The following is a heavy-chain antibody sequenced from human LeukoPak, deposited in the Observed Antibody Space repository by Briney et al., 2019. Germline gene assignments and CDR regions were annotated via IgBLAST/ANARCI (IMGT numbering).Heavy chain of an antibody. Sequence: GGSLRLSCAASGFTFSSYGMHWVRQAPGKGLEWVAFIRYDGSNKYYADSVKGRFTISRDNSKNSLYLQMNSLRAEDTAVYYCARDTGYNEPYYFDYWGQGTLVTVSS. CDR1: GFTFSSYG. CDR2: IRYDGSNK. V-gene: IGHV3-30*02. CDR3: ARDTGYNEPYYFDY. J-gene: IGHJ4*02. D-gene: IGHD5-24*01.